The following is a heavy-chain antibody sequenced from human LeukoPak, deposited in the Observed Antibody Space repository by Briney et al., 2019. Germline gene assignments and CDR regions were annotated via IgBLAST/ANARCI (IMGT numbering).Heavy chain of an antibody. Sequence: SETLSLTCTVSGGSISSSSYYWGWIRQPPGKGLEWIGEIYHSGSTNYNPSLKSRVTISVDKSNNQFSLNLSSVTAADTAVYYCASANTYSSAYYIYYYYMDVWGKGTTVTVSS. D-gene: IGHD3-22*01. J-gene: IGHJ6*03. CDR3: ASANTYSSAYYIYYYYMDV. V-gene: IGHV4-39*07. CDR1: GGSISSSSYY. CDR2: IYHSGST.